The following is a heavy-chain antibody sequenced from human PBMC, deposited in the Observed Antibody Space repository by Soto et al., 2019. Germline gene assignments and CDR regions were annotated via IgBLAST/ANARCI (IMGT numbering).Heavy chain of an antibody. Sequence: GGSLRLSCATSGFNYIGFGINWVRQAPGKGLEWVASIGYDGGTKDYGDSVKGRVSISRDIRRKTVYVQMSSLTAEDTALYFCGRAVTYHDASGYFRGYYFDYWGQGT. CDR3: GRAVTYHDASGYFRGYYFDY. CDR2: IGYDGGTK. CDR1: GFNYIGFG. D-gene: IGHD3-3*01. J-gene: IGHJ4*02. V-gene: IGHV3-30*02.